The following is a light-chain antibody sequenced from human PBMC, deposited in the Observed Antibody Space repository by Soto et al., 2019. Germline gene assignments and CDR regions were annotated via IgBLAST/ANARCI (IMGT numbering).Light chain of an antibody. V-gene: IGKV1D-12*01. CDR2: ATS. CDR3: QQTDDFPLT. Sequence: DIQMIQSPSSVSASVGDTVTITCRASQGIYSRLAWYQQKPGKAPELLIYATSTLQNGVPSRFSGSGFGTDFTLSISSLQPEDSASYFCQQTDDFPLTFGGGTKVEI. CDR1: QGIYSR. J-gene: IGKJ4*01.